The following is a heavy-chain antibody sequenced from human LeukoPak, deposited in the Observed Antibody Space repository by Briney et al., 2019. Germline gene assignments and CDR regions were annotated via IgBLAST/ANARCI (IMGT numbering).Heavy chain of an antibody. Sequence: PSETLSLTCSVSGGSIRSYYWSWIRQPPGKGLEWIGYVHDSGSTYYNPSLKSRLTMSADPSKNQFSLKLTSVTAADTAVYYCARVGGGDYLIDYWGQGTLVTVSS. V-gene: IGHV4-59*08. J-gene: IGHJ4*02. CDR3: ARVGGGDYLIDY. CDR1: GGSIRSYY. CDR2: VHDSGST. D-gene: IGHD4-17*01.